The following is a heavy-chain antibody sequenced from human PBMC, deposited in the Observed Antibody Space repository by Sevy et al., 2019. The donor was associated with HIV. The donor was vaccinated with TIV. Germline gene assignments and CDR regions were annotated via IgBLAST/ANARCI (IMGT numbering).Heavy chain of an antibody. D-gene: IGHD3-22*01. J-gene: IGHJ4*02. CDR1: GFTFSSYA. CDR3: AREGTFYYDSSGYSAADY. Sequence: GGSLRLSCAASGFTFSSYAMHWVRQAPGKGLEWVAVISYDGSNKYYADSVKGRFTISRDNSKNTLYLQMNSLRAEDTAVYYCAREGTFYYDSSGYSAADYCGQGTLVTVSS. CDR2: ISYDGSNK. V-gene: IGHV3-30-3*01.